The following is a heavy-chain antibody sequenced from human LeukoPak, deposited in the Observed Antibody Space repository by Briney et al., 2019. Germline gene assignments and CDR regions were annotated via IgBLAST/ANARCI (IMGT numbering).Heavy chain of an antibody. CDR3: AKGAGQWWAFDY. V-gene: IGHV3-30*18. CDR1: GXTFSSYG. J-gene: IGHJ4*02. D-gene: IGHD2-15*01. Sequence: PGRSLRLSCAASGXTFSSYGMHWVRQAPGKGLEWVAVISYDGSNKYYADSVKGRFTISRDNSKNTLYLQMNSLRAEDTAVYHCAKGAGQWWAFDYWGQGILVTVSS. CDR2: ISYDGSNK.